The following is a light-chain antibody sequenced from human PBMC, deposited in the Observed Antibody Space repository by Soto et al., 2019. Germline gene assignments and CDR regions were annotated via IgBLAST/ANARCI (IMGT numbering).Light chain of an antibody. J-gene: IGKJ5*01. CDR3: QQRYNWPIT. CDR2: DVS. Sequence: IVLTQSPATLSLSPGERATLSCMASQSVSTYLAWYKQKPGQAPRLLIYDVSNRATGIPARFSGSGSGTEFTLTISSLEPEDFSVYYCQQRYNWPITFGQGTRLEIK. V-gene: IGKV3-11*01. CDR1: QSVSTY.